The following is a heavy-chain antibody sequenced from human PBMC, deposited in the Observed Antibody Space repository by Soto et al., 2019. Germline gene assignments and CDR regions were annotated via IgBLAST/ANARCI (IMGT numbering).Heavy chain of an antibody. Sequence: QVQLVESGGGVVQPGRSLRLSCAASGFTFSNYAIHWVRQAPGKGLEWVALISHDESNKYYADSVKGRFTISRDNSKNTLYLQMNSLRAEDTAVYYCARCVTASGDGYLDYWGQGTLVTVSS. CDR3: ARCVTASGDGYLDY. J-gene: IGHJ4*02. CDR2: ISHDESNK. V-gene: IGHV3-30-3*01. D-gene: IGHD5-12*01. CDR1: GFTFSNYA.